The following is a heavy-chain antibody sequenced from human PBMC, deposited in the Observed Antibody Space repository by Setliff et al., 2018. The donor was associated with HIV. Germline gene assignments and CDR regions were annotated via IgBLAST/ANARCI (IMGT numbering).Heavy chain of an antibody. Sequence: ASVKVSCKASGYTFTSYDINWVRQATGQGLEWMGGIIPIFGSANYAQNLQGRVTMTTDTSTSTAYMELRSLRSDDTAMYYCARDGGPYCGGDCHLFRLPFQHWGQGTLVTVSS. CDR1: GYTFTSYD. J-gene: IGHJ1*01. D-gene: IGHD2-21*02. CDR3: ARDGGPYCGGDCHLFRLPFQH. V-gene: IGHV1-18*01. CDR2: IIPIFGSA.